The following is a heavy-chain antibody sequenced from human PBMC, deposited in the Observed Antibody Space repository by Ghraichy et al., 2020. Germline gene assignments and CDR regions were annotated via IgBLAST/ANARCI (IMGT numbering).Heavy chain of an antibody. Sequence: GGSLRLSCAASGFTFSSYAMSWVRQAPGKGLEWVSAISGSGGSTYYADSVKGRFTISRDNSKNTLYLQMNSLRAEDTAVYYCAKDSYSSSYTNWFDPWGQGTLVTVSS. D-gene: IGHD6-13*01. CDR1: GFTFSSYA. CDR2: ISGSGGST. V-gene: IGHV3-23*01. J-gene: IGHJ5*02. CDR3: AKDSYSSSYTNWFDP.